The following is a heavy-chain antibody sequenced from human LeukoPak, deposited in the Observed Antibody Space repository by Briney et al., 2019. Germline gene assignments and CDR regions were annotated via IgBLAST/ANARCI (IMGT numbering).Heavy chain of an antibody. J-gene: IGHJ4*02. D-gene: IGHD3-3*01. Sequence: PSETLSLTCTVSGGSISRYYWSYIRPPPGKGLGWMGYIYYGGSTNYNPSLQCRVTISVDTSKNQFSLKLSSVTAADTAVYYCATTKYYDFWSGYYTEIYFDYWGQGTLVTVSS. V-gene: IGHV4-59*01. CDR3: ATTKYYDFWSGYYTEIYFDY. CDR1: GGSISRYY. CDR2: IYYGGST.